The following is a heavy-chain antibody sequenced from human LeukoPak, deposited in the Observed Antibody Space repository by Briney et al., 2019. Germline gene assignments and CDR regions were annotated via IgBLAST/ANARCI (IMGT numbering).Heavy chain of an antibody. CDR2: ISGSGGST. D-gene: IGHD6-13*01. V-gene: IGHV3-23*01. CDR3: AKPRFDSSSWCVY. Sequence: GGSLRLSCAASGFTFSSYAMSWVRQAPGKGLEWVSAISGSGGSTYYADSVEGRFTISRDNSKNTLYLQMNSLRAEDTAVYYWAKPRFDSSSWCVYWGQGTLVSVSS. CDR1: GFTFSSYA. J-gene: IGHJ4*02.